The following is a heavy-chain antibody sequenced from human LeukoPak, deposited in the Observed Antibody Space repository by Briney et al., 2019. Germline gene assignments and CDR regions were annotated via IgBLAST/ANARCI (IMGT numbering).Heavy chain of an antibody. Sequence: SETLSLTCAVYGGSFSGYYWSWIRQPPGKGLEWIGEINHSGSTNYNPSLKSRVTISVDTSKNQFSLKLSSVTAADTAVYYCASTPPGSGPHDAFDIWGQGTMVTVSS. J-gene: IGHJ3*02. V-gene: IGHV4-34*01. CDR3: ASTPPGSGPHDAFDI. CDR2: INHSGST. CDR1: GGSFSGYY. D-gene: IGHD2-15*01.